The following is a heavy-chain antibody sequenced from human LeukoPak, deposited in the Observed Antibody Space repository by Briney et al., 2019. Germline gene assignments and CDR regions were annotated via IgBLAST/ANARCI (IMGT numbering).Heavy chain of an antibody. J-gene: IGHJ6*02. V-gene: IGHV1-69*04. CDR1: GGTFSSYA. CDR2: ITPILGIA. D-gene: IGHD5-24*01. Sequence: GASVKVSCKASGGTFSSYAISWVRQAPGQGLEWMGRITPILGIANYAQKFQGRVTITADKSTSTAYMELSSLRSEDTAVYYCARINRDGYNSPGMDVWGQGTTVTVSS. CDR3: ARINRDGYNSPGMDV.